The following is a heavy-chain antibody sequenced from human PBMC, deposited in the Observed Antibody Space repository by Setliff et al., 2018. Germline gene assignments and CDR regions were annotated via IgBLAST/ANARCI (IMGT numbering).Heavy chain of an antibody. CDR2: INWDGRST. CDR3: AKDYRGAHSTNWYAPYY. Sequence: GGSLRLSCAASGFAFNRHGMNWVRQVPGKGLEWVSTINWDGRSTGYTDSVKGRFTISRDNSKSTLYLQMNSLRAEDTAVYYCAKDYRGAHSTNWYAPYYWGQGTLVTVSS. D-gene: IGHD6-13*01. V-gene: IGHV3-20*04. CDR1: GFAFNRHG. J-gene: IGHJ4*02.